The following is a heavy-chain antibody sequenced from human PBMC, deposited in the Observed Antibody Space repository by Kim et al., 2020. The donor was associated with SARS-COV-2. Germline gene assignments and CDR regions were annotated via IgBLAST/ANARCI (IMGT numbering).Heavy chain of an antibody. CDR1: GYTFTSYD. CDR2: MNPNSGNT. V-gene: IGHV1-8*01. CDR3: ARAPMNTFGGVIAAHYGMDV. D-gene: IGHD3-16*02. Sequence: ASVKVSCKASGYTFTSYDINWVRQATGQGLEWMGWMNPNSGNTGYAQKFQGRVTMTRNTSISTAYMELSSLRSEDTAVYYCARAPMNTFGGVIAAHYGMDVWGQGTTVTVSS. J-gene: IGHJ6*02.